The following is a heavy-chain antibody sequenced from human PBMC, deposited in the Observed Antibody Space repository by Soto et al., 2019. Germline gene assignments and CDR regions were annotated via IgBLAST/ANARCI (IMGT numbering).Heavy chain of an antibody. CDR1: GYTLPSYC. V-gene: IGHV1-18*01. Sequence: ASVHVSYQSSGYTLPSYCISWVRQATGQGREWMGWISPYNGNTKFPQKLQGRVTMTTDKSTSTAYMELRSLRSADKAVYYCASQSPGAPWGQGTLVTVSS. J-gene: IGHJ5*02. CDR2: ISPYNGNT. CDR3: ASQSPGAP.